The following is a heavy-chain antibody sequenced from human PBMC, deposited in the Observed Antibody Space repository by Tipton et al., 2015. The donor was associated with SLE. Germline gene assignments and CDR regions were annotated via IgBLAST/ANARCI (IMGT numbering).Heavy chain of an antibody. CDR1: GYSISSGYY. J-gene: IGHJ4*02. V-gene: IGHV4-38-2*02. Sequence: TLSLTCTVSGYSISSGYYWGWIRQPPGKGLEWIGTIYHSGSTYYNPSLKRRVTISVDTSKNQFSLKLSSVTAADTAVYYCARVGPHPGSRIGSSGSIDYWGQGTLVTVSS. CDR2: IYHSGST. CDR3: ARVGPHPGSRIGSSGSIDY. D-gene: IGHD3-22*01.